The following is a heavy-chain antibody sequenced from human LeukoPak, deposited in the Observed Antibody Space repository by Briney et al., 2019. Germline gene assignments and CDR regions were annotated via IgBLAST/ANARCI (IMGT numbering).Heavy chain of an antibody. J-gene: IGHJ3*02. D-gene: IGHD2-2*01. V-gene: IGHV3-7*01. CDR1: GFTFSNYW. CDR2: INQDGSEK. CDR3: ARLTRTAFDI. Sequence: GGSLRLSCAASGFTFSNYWMTWVRQAPGKGLEWVGNINQDGSEKHYVDSVKGRFTISRDNAKNSLYLQMNSLRAEDAAVYYCARLTRTAFDIWGQGTMVTVAS.